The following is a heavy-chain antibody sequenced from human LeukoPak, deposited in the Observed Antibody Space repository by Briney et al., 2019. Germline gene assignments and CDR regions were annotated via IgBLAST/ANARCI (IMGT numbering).Heavy chain of an antibody. Sequence: SETLSLTCAVYGGSFSGYYWSWIRQPPGKGLEWIGEINHSGSTNYNPSLRSRVTISVDTSKNQFSLKLSSVTAADTAVYYCARGIYYDSSGYYPSWFDPWGQGTLVTVSS. CDR3: ARGIYYDSSGYYPSWFDP. CDR1: GGSFSGYY. V-gene: IGHV4-34*01. CDR2: INHSGST. J-gene: IGHJ5*02. D-gene: IGHD3-22*01.